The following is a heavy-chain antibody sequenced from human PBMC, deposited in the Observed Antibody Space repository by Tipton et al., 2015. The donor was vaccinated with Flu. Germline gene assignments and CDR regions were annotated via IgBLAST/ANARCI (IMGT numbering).Heavy chain of an antibody. CDR2: IYTSGST. D-gene: IGHD3-10*01. V-gene: IGHV4-4*07. Sequence: TLSLTCTVSGGSLSSFYWSWIRQPAGKGLEWIGRIYTSGSTKYNPSLKNRLSMSVDTSKNQFSLKLSSVTAADTAVYYCARDDGDYGSESYHYYYGMDVWGQGTTVTVSS. CDR1: GGSLSSFY. J-gene: IGHJ6*02. CDR3: ARDDGDYGSESYHYYYGMDV.